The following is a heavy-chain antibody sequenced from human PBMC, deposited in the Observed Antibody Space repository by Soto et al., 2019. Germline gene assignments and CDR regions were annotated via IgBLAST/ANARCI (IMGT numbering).Heavy chain of an antibody. CDR2: INPNGGST. CDR3: ARAGYCSGGTCFHGNCDY. D-gene: IGHD2-15*01. CDR1: GYTFTTYY. J-gene: IGHJ4*02. V-gene: IGHV1-46*01. Sequence: QVQLVQSGAEVKRPGDSVKVSCKASGYTFTTYYMHWVRQAPGQGLEWLGIINPNGGSTTYAQKFQGRVTMTRDTYTSTVYLELSSLRSEDTAVYYCARAGYCSGGTCFHGNCDYWGQGTLVTVSA.